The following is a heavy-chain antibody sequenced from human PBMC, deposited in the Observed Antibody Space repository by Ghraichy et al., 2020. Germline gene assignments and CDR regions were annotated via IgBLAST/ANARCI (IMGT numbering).Heavy chain of an antibody. CDR3: TVVGASP. CDR1: GFTFSGSA. Sequence: KVSCAASGFTFSGSAMHWVRQASGKGLEWVGRIRSKANSYATAYAASVKGRFTISRDDSKNTAYLQMNSLKTEDTAVYYCTVVGASPWGQGTLVTVSS. D-gene: IGHD1-26*01. CDR2: IRSKANSYAT. J-gene: IGHJ5*02. V-gene: IGHV3-73*01.